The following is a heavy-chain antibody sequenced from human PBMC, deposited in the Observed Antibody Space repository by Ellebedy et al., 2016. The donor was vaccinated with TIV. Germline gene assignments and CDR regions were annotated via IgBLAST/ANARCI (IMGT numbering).Heavy chain of an antibody. V-gene: IGHV3-7*03. J-gene: IGHJ4*02. CDR2: IKQDGSEK. Sequence: GGSLRLXXAASGFSFSGYWMSWVRQAPGKGLEWVANIKQDGSEKYYVDSVKGRFTISRDNAQNSVYLEMISLRAEDTAVYYCATRRYYFDYWGLGTLVTVSS. CDR3: ATRRYYFDY. CDR1: GFSFSGYW.